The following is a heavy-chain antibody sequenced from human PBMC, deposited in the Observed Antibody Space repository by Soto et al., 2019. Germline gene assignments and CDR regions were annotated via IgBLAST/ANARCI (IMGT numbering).Heavy chain of an antibody. CDR1: GGSISSVGYS. V-gene: IGHV4-30-2*01. CDR3: ASSSTAAPLNY. D-gene: IGHD6-6*01. J-gene: IGHJ4*02. CDR2: IYHSGST. Sequence: SETLSLTCAVSGGSISSVGYSWNWIRQPPGKGLEWIGYIYHSGSTYYSPSLKSRVTISVDRSTTQSTLKLSSVTAADTAVYYCASSSTAAPLNYWGQGALVTVSS.